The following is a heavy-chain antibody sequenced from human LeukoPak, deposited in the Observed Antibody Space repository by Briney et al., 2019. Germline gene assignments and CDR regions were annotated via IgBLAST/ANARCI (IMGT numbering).Heavy chain of an antibody. J-gene: IGHJ3*02. V-gene: IGHV7-4-1*02. D-gene: IGHD3-9*01. CDR1: GYTFTRNA. CDR3: ARDSSTGFAHGFDI. Sequence: ASVKVSCKASGYTFTRNAVNWVRQAPGQGLEWRGWINTNTGSPTYAQGFTGRFVFSLDTAVSTTYLQISSLKAEDTAVYYCARDSSTGFAHGFDIWGQGTMVTVSS. CDR2: INTNTGSP.